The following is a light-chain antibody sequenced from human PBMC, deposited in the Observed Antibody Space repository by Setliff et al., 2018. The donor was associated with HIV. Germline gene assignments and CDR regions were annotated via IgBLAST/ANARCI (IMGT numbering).Light chain of an antibody. J-gene: IGLJ1*01. CDR2: EVS. CDR3: SAYSTLFIYI. CDR1: SSDVGSYNV. V-gene: IGLV2-14*02. Sequence: QSALTQPASVPGSPGQSITISCTGSSSDVGSYNVVSWYQQYPGRAPKLMIYEVSKRPSGVSNRFSGSKSGNTASLTISGLQAEDEADYYCSAYSTLFIYIFGTGTKVTVL.